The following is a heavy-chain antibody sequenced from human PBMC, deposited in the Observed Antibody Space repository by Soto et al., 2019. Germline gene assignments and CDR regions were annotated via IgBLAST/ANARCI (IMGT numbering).Heavy chain of an antibody. J-gene: IGHJ5*02. CDR2: MYYSGTT. D-gene: IGHD7-27*01. V-gene: IGHV4-39*01. CDR3: ARHGERTRLSLNWFDP. Sequence: QLQLQASGPGLVKPSETLSLTCTVSGGSISSSSYFWGWIRQPPGTGLEWIGRMYYSGTTYYNPSHKTRVTISVNTSKNHFALKLSSVTAADTAVYYCARHGERTRLSLNWFDPWGQGTLVTVSS. CDR1: GGSISSSSYF.